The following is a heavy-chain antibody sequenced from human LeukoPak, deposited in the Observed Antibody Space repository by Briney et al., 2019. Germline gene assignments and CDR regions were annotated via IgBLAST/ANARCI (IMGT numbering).Heavy chain of an antibody. D-gene: IGHD1-1*01. V-gene: IGHV3-74*01. Sequence: LSXXASGFTFSSYWMHWVRHAAGKGLVWVSRINSDGSSTNYADSVKGPFTISRDNANNTLYLQMNILRAEDTAVYYCARGASTSLIYWGQGTLVTVSS. CDR1: GFTFSSYW. CDR2: INSDGSST. CDR3: ARGASTSLIY. J-gene: IGHJ4*02.